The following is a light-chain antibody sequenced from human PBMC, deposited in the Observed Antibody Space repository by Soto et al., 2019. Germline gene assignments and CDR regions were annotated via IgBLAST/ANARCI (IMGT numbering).Light chain of an antibody. CDR1: SSDVDGYNY. V-gene: IGLV2-14*01. Sequence: QSALTQPASVSGSPGQSITISCTGTSSDVDGYNYVSWYQQHPGKVPKLMIYDVSNRPSGVSNRFSGSKSGNTASLTISGLQAEDEADYYCSSYTNTVYVFGTGTKLTVL. CDR3: SSYTNTVYV. CDR2: DVS. J-gene: IGLJ1*01.